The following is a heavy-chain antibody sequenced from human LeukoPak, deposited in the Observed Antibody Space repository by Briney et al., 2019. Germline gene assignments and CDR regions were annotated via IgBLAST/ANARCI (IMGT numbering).Heavy chain of an antibody. CDR3: VRFSRNLDS. Sequence: GGSLRLSCAASGFTFSTNWMTWVRQAPGKGLEWVANIKEDGSQKYYVDSVKGRFTISRDNAKNSLYLQMNNLRAEDTAVYYCVRFSRNLDSWGQGTQVTVSS. CDR2: IKEDGSQK. D-gene: IGHD1-14*01. CDR1: GFTFSTNW. J-gene: IGHJ4*02. V-gene: IGHV3-7*01.